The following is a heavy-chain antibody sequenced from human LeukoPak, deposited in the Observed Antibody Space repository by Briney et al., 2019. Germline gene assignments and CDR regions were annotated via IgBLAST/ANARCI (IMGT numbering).Heavy chain of an antibody. V-gene: IGHV3-30*01. CDR3: AGDLGTRPFDI. CDR2: ISYDGSNK. J-gene: IGHJ3*02. D-gene: IGHD4-23*01. Sequence: GGSLTLSCAASGFTFSRYAMHWVRQAPGKGLEWVAVISYDGSNKYYADSVKGRFTISRDNSKNTLYLQMASLRAEDTAVYYCAGDLGTRPFDIWGQGTMVTVSS. CDR1: GFTFSRYA.